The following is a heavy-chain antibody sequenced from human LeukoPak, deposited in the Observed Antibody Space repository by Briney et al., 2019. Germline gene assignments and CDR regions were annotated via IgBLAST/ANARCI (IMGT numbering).Heavy chain of an antibody. V-gene: IGHV3-23*01. CDR1: GFTFSSYA. Sequence: GGSLRLSCAASGFTFSSYAMSWVRQAPGKGLEWVSAISGSGGSTYYADSVKGRFTISRDNSKNTLYLQMNSLRAEDTAVYYCAKDVVYTLGGSGYRSTDYFDYWGQGTLVTVSS. J-gene: IGHJ4*02. D-gene: IGHD3-22*01. CDR2: ISGSGGST. CDR3: AKDVVYTLGGSGYRSTDYFDY.